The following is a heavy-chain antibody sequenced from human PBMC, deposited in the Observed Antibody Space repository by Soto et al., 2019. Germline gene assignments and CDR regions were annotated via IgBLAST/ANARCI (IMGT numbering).Heavy chain of an antibody. CDR2: ISHTGST. Sequence: PSETLSLTCTVSGFSTSRGYYWVWIRKPPGKGLEWIGSISHTGSTYYNPSLKSRVTISVDTSKNQFSLRLRSVTAADTAVYYCARDCSSTNCYIPDYWGQGALVPVSS. CDR1: GFSTSRGYY. V-gene: IGHV4-38-2*02. J-gene: IGHJ4*02. D-gene: IGHD2-2*02. CDR3: ARDCSSTNCYIPDY.